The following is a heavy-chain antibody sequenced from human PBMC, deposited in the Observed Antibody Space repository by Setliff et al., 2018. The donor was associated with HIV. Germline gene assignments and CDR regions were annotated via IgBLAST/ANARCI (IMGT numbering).Heavy chain of an antibody. CDR2: IFSDGAT. CDR1: GGSISSSSYY. Sequence: PSETLSLTCTVSGGSISSSSYYWGWIRQPPGKGLEWIGSIFSDGATYYNPSLSSRVTISWDTSRNQFSLELTSVTATDTAVYYCARDRRDDYYLTAYFDSLGQGTVVTVSS. D-gene: IGHD1-26*01. V-gene: IGHV4-39*02. CDR3: ARDRRDDYYLTAYFDS. J-gene: IGHJ4*02.